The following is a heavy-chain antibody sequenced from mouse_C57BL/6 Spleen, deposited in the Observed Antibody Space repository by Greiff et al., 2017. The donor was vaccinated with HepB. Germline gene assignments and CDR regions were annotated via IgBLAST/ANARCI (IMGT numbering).Heavy chain of an antibody. V-gene: IGHV14-4*01. Sequence: EVKLMESGAELVRPGASVKLSCTASGFNIKDDYMHWVKQRPEQGLEWIGWIDPENGDTEYASKFQGKATITADTSSNTAYLQLSSLTSEDTAVYYCTGQLRGWFAYWGQGTLVTVSA. D-gene: IGHD3-2*02. CDR2: IDPENGDT. CDR3: TGQLRGWFAY. CDR1: GFNIKDDY. J-gene: IGHJ3*01.